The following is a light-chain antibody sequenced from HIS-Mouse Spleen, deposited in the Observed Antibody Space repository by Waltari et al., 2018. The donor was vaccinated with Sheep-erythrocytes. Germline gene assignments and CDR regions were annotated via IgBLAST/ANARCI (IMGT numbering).Light chain of an antibody. J-gene: IGKJ4*01. Sequence: DIQMTQSPSTLSASVGDRVTITCRASQSISSWLAWYQQKPGKAPKLLIYDASNLETGVPSRFSGSGSGTDFTFTISSLQPEDIATHYCQQYDNLPLTFGGGTKVEIK. CDR1: QSISSW. CDR3: QQYDNLPLT. V-gene: IGKV1-33*01. CDR2: DAS.